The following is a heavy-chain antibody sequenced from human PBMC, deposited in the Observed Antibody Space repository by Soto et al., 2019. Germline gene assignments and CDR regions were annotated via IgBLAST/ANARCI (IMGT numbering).Heavy chain of an antibody. J-gene: IGHJ6*02. V-gene: IGHV3-48*02. D-gene: IGHD2-15*01. CDR2: ISGGGDTI. CDR3: ARCSRNSCYSYGVDV. Sequence: GGSLRLSCAASGFTFSDCGMNWVRQTPGKGLEWVSYISGGGDTIYYADSVKGRFTISRDNAENSLFLQMGGLRDEDTAVYYCARCSRNSCYSYGVDVWGQGTTVTVS. CDR1: GFTFSDCG.